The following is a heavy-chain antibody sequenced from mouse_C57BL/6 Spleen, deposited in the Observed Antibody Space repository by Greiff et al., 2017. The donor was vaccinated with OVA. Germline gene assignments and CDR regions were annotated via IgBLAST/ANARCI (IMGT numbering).Heavy chain of an antibody. Sequence: QVQLKESGPELVKPGASVKISCKASGYAFSSSWMNWVKQRPGKGLEWIGRIYPGDGDTNYNGKFKGKATLTADKSSSTAYMQLSSLTSEDSAVYFCATRYGLQGFDYWGQGTTLTVSS. J-gene: IGHJ2*01. CDR3: ATRYGLQGFDY. CDR2: IYPGDGDT. D-gene: IGHD1-1*02. CDR1: GYAFSSSW. V-gene: IGHV1-82*01.